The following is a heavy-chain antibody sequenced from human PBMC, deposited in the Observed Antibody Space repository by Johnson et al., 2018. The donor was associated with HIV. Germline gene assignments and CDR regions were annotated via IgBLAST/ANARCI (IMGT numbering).Heavy chain of an antibody. CDR3: AREMVVAGAFEI. J-gene: IGHJ3*02. CDR1: GFNLDAYG. V-gene: IGHV3-20*04. D-gene: IGHD2-21*01. Sequence: VLLVESGGGVVRPGGSLRLSCVASGFNLDAYGMSWVRQVPGKGLEWVSGLNWNGGRTGYADSVKGRFTISRDNAKNSLYLQLNSLRPEDTALYYGAREMVVAGAFEIWGQGTMVTVSS. CDR2: LNWNGGRT.